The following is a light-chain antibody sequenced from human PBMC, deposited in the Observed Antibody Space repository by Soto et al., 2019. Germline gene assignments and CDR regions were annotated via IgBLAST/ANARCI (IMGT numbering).Light chain of an antibody. Sequence: TEAPSGPSVPPAGRATLSCRASQTVRNNYLAWYQQKPGQPPRLLIYDASSRASGIPDRFSGGGSGTDFTLTISRLEPEDVAVYYCQQFSSYPLTFGGGTKVDIK. CDR1: QTVRNNY. CDR3: QQFSSYPLT. CDR2: DAS. V-gene: IGKV3-20*01. J-gene: IGKJ4*01.